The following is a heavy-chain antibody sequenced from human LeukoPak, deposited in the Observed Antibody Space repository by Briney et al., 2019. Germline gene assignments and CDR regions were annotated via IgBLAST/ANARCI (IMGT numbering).Heavy chain of an antibody. CDR2: IIPIFGTA. D-gene: IGHD1-26*01. V-gene: IGHV1-69*05. Sequence: SVEVSCKASGGTFSSYAISWVRQAPGQGLEWMGRIIPIFGTANYAQKFQGRVTITTDESTSTAYMELSSLRSEDTAVYYCARDSLPRGSYHILDDDHDAFDIWGQGTMVTVSS. CDR3: ARDSLPRGSYHILDDDHDAFDI. J-gene: IGHJ3*02. CDR1: GGTFSSYA.